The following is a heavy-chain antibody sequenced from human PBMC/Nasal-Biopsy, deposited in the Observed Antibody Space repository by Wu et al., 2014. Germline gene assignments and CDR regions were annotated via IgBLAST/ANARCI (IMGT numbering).Heavy chain of an antibody. CDR2: INHSGST. J-gene: IGHJ5*02. V-gene: IGHV4-34*01. D-gene: IGHD3-9*01. Sequence: TLSLTCAVYGGSFSGYYWSWIRQPPGKGLEWIGEINHSGSTNYNPSLKSRVTISVDTSKNQFSLKLSSVTAADTAVYYCARIFDWSQNWFDPWGQGTLVTVSS. CDR3: ARIFDWSQNWFDP. CDR1: GGSFSGYY.